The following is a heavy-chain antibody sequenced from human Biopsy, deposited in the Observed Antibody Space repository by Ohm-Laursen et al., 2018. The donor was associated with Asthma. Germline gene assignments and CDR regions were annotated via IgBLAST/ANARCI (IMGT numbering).Heavy chain of an antibody. CDR1: GFTFGDYC. J-gene: IGHJ4*01. D-gene: IGHD3-10*01. CDR2: IKHDGSEK. Sequence: SLRLSCAASGFTFGDYCMSWVRQVPGQGLEWVANIKHDGSEKNHVDSLKGRFTISRDNAKSSLHLQMSSLRAKDTAVYFCARDFTIGSGSPFHFWGPGTLVTVSS. CDR3: ARDFTIGSGSPFHF. V-gene: IGHV3-7*01.